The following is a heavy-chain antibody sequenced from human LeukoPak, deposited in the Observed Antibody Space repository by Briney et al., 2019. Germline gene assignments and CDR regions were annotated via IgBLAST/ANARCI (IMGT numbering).Heavy chain of an antibody. Sequence: GGSLRLSCAASGNYWMHWVRQVPGKGLVWVSHINSDGSWTSYTDSVKGRFTISKDNAKNTVYLQMNSLRAEDTAVYYCVSFYETYWGRGTLVTVSS. CDR3: VSFYETY. CDR2: INSDGSWT. J-gene: IGHJ4*02. D-gene: IGHD2/OR15-2a*01. CDR1: GNYW. V-gene: IGHV3-74*01.